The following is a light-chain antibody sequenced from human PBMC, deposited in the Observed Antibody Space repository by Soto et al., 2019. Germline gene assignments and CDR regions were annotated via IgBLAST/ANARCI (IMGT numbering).Light chain of an antibody. Sequence: EIVMTQSPATLSVSPGERATLSCRASQSVSSNLAWYQQKPGQAPRLLIYGASTRATGIPARFSGSGSGTEFTLTISSLQSEDFAVYSCQQYNNWKWTFGQGTKVEIK. CDR1: QSVSSN. CDR3: QQYNNWKWT. J-gene: IGKJ1*01. CDR2: GAS. V-gene: IGKV3-15*01.